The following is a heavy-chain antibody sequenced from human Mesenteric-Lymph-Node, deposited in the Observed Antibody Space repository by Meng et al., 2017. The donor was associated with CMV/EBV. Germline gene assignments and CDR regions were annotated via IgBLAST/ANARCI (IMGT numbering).Heavy chain of an antibody. D-gene: IGHD3-22*01. CDR2: IFHSGGT. V-gene: IGHV4-39*07. J-gene: IGHJ5*02. CDR3: AGAPYYPYSWFDP. CDR1: GGSISSSSYY. Sequence: TVSGGSISSSSYYWGWIRQPPGKGLEWCGNIFHSGGTYYNPSLKSRVTISVDTSKNQFSLKLSSVTAADTAVYFCAGAPYYPYSWFDPWGQGTLVTVSS.